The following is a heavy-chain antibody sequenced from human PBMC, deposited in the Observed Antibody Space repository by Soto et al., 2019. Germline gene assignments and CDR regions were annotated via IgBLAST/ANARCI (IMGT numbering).Heavy chain of an antibody. J-gene: IGHJ6*02. Sequence: QVQLVESGGGVVQPGRSLRLSCATSGFTFRSYGMHWVRQAPGKGLEWLAVISNDGNNKFFADSVKGRLTLSRDNARNTLYLQINSLRAEDTAVYFWGKDTLDCSGGDCPLYYYYGMDVWGQGTTVTVSS. CDR1: GFTFRSYG. V-gene: IGHV3-30*18. D-gene: IGHD2-21*02. CDR2: ISNDGNNK. CDR3: GKDTLDCSGGDCPLYYYYGMDV.